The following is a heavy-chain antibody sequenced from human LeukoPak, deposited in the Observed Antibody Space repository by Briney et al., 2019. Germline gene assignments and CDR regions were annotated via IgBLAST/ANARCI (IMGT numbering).Heavy chain of an antibody. D-gene: IGHD6-13*01. CDR2: IYYSGST. J-gene: IGHJ3*01. V-gene: IGHV4-31*03. CDR3: TRPNSAAKDAFDV. CDR1: GGSISSGGYY. Sequence: SETLSLTCTVSGGSISSGGYYWSWIRQHPGKGLEWIGYIYYSGSTYYNPSLKSRVTISVDTSKNQFSLKLSSVTAADTAVYYCTRPNSAAKDAFDVWGQGTMVTVSS.